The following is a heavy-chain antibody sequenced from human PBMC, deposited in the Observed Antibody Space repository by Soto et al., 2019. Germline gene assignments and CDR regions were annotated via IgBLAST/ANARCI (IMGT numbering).Heavy chain of an antibody. CDR3: ARDGRSGELLYRGYGMDV. V-gene: IGHV1-69*01. CDR2: IIPIFGTA. J-gene: IGHJ6*02. Sequence: QVQLVQSGAEVKKPGSSVKVSCKASGSNFSSYAISWVRQAPGQGLEWMGGIIPIFGTANYAQKFQGRVTITADESTSTAYMELSSLRSEDAAVYYCARDGRSGELLYRGYGMDVWGQGTTVTVSS. D-gene: IGHD3-10*01. CDR1: GSNFSSYA.